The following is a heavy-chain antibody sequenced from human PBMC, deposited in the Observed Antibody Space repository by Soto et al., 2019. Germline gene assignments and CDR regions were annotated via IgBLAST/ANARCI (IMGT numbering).Heavy chain of an antibody. J-gene: IGHJ6*02. CDR2: ISYDGSNK. Sequence: QVQLVESGGGVVQPGRSLRLSCAASGFTFSSYGMHWVRQAPGKGLEWVAVISYDGSNKYYADSVKGRFTISRDNSKNTLYLQMNSLRAEDTAVYYCAKEWSLTGIVVDLYYYYGMDVWGQGTTVTVSS. CDR3: AKEWSLTGIVVDLYYYYGMDV. V-gene: IGHV3-30*18. CDR1: GFTFSSYG. D-gene: IGHD3-22*01.